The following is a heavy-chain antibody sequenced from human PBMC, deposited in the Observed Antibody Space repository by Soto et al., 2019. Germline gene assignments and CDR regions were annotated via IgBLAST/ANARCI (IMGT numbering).Heavy chain of an antibody. CDR2: IHFSGST. V-gene: IGHV4-59*01. J-gene: IGHJ4*02. CDR3: ARHDNMTLGFTYFDF. D-gene: IGHD3-16*01. CDR1: AGSISSYY. Sequence: PSQTLSLTCTVSAGSISSYYWSWLRQHPGKGLEWIGNIHFSGSTNHNPSLKSRVTISVDTSKNQFSLKLSSVTAADTAVYFCARHDNMTLGFTYFDFWGQGILVTVSS.